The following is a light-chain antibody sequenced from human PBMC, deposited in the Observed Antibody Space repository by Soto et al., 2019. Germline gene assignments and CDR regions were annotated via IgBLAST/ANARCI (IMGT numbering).Light chain of an antibody. CDR2: GAS. J-gene: IGKJ5*01. Sequence: EIVLTQSPGTLSLSPGERATLSCRASHSVSSDLAWYQQEPGQAPRLLIYGASTRAIGIPARFSGSGSGTEFTLTISSLQSEDFAVYYCQQYNNWPPTFGQGTRLEI. CDR1: HSVSSD. V-gene: IGKV3-15*01. CDR3: QQYNNWPPT.